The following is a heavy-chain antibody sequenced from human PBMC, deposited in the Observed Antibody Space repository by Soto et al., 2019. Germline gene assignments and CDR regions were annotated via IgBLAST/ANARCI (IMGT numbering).Heavy chain of an antibody. Sequence: QLQLQESGPGLVKPSETLSLTCSVSGDSINSDNYYWGWIRQPPGKGLEWIGSIYYRGNTYYNPSLKTRVTISLDNSKSQFSLKLNSVTAADSAVYFCARLEGLATISYYFDYWGQGTLVTVSS. CDR3: ARLEGLATISYYFDY. J-gene: IGHJ4*02. CDR1: GDSINSDNYY. D-gene: IGHD3-9*01. CDR2: IYYRGNT. V-gene: IGHV4-39*01.